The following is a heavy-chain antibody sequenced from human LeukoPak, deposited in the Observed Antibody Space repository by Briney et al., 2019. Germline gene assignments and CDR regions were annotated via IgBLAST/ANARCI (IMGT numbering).Heavy chain of an antibody. V-gene: IGHV3-21*01. J-gene: IGHJ4*02. D-gene: IGHD3-3*01. CDR2: ISSSSSDI. CDR3: ERVPCGLEWAEFDY. CDR1: GFIFRTHT. Sequence: GGSLRLSCTASGFIFRTHTMNWVRQAPGKGLEWVSCISSSSSDISYADSVKGRFTISRDNAKNSLYLHMSSLRAEDTAVYYCERVPCGLEWAEFDYWGQGTLVTVSS.